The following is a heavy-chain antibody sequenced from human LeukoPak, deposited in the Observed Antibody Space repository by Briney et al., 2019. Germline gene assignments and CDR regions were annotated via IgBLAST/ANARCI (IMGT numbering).Heavy chain of an antibody. CDR3: ARDGPGDYYYMDV. V-gene: IGHV3-66*01. D-gene: IGHD2-2*01. Sequence: GGSLRLSCAASGFTVSSNYMSWVRQAPGKGLEWVSVIYSGGSTYYADSVKGRFTISRDNSKNTLYLQMNSLRAEDTAVYYCARDGPGDYYYMDVWGKGTTVTVSS. CDR2: IYSGGST. CDR1: GFTVSSNY. J-gene: IGHJ6*03.